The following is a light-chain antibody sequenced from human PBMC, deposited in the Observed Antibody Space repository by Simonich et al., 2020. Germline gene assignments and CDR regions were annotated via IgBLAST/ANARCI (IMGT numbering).Light chain of an antibody. CDR1: SSDVGSYNL. CDR3: CSYAGSSTVV. J-gene: IGLJ2*01. Sequence: QSALTQPASVSGSPGQSITISCTGTSSDVGSYNLVSWYQQHPGKAPKLMIYEGSNETSGVSNRFAGSKSGNTASLTISGLQAEDEADYYCCSYAGSSTVVFGGGTKLTVL. CDR2: EGS. V-gene: IGLV2-23*01.